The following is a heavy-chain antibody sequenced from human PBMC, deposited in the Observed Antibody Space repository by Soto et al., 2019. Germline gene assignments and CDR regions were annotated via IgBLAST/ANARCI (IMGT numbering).Heavy chain of an antibody. CDR2: ISAYNGNT. CDR3: ARGDRYGDPSCDP. J-gene: IGHJ5*02. Sequence: GASVKIAREASGYRVSSSGVGGLRKTTGQGLEWMGWISAYNGNTNYAQKLQGRVTMTTDTSTSTAYMELRSLRSDDTAVYYCARGDRYGDPSCDPCCQGTPVTVSA. CDR1: GYRVSSSG. V-gene: IGHV1-18*01. D-gene: IGHD4-17*01.